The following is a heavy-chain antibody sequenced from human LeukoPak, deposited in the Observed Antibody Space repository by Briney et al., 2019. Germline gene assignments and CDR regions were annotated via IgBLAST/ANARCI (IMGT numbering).Heavy chain of an antibody. J-gene: IGHJ4*02. Sequence: KPSETLSLTCAAYGGSFSGYYWNWIRQPPGKGLEWIGGINHSGSTNYNPSLKSRVTISVDTSKNQFSLKLSSVTAADTAVYYCASGYSYGYNALDYWGQGTLVTVSS. V-gene: IGHV4-34*01. CDR3: ASGYSYGYNALDY. CDR2: INHSGST. CDR1: GGSFSGYY. D-gene: IGHD5-18*01.